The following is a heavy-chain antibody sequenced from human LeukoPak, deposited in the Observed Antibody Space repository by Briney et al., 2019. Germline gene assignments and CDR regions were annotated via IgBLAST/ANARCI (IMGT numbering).Heavy chain of an antibody. CDR2: ISNSGGST. Sequence: GGSLRLSCAASGFTFSSYGMSWVRQAPGKGLEWVSVISNSGGSTDYADSVKGRFTIPRDNSKNTLYLQMNSLRAEDTAVYYCAKDGESGIDYWGQGTLVTVSS. CDR3: AKDGESGIDY. J-gene: IGHJ4*02. CDR1: GFTFSSYG. V-gene: IGHV3-23*01. D-gene: IGHD3-10*01.